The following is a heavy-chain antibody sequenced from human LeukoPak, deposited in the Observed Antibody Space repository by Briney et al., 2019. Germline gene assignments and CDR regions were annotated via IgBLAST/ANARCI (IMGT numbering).Heavy chain of an antibody. J-gene: IGHJ5*02. CDR1: GFTFSSYS. D-gene: IGHD6-19*01. CDR3: AREGRARYSSGWYRWFDP. V-gene: IGHV3-21*01. CDR2: ISSSSYI. Sequence: GGSLRLSCAASGFTFSSYSMNWVRQAPGKGLEWVSSISSSSYIYYADSVKGRFTISRDNAKNSLYLQMNSLRAEDTAVYYCAREGRARYSSGWYRWFDPWGQGTLVTVSS.